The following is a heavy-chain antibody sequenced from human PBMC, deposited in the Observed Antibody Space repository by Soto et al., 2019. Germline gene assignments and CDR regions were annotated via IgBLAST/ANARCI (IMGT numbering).Heavy chain of an antibody. Sequence: EVQLVESGGGLVQPGRSLRISCAASGFTFDDYAMHWVRQAPGKGLEWVSGISWNSGSIGYADSVKGRFTISRDNAKNSLYLQMNSLRAEDTDLYYCAKDRGLVLSFYFDYWGQGTLVTVSS. J-gene: IGHJ4*02. CDR3: AKDRGLVLSFYFDY. V-gene: IGHV3-9*01. CDR2: ISWNSGSI. D-gene: IGHD6-19*01. CDR1: GFTFDDYA.